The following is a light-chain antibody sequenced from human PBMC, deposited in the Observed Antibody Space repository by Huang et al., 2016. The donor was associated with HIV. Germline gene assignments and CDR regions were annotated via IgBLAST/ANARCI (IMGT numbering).Light chain of an antibody. V-gene: IGKV3-11*01. J-gene: IGKJ5*01. CDR1: QSVNSY. CDR3: QQRKYWPPIT. Sequence: ETVLTQSPAPRSLSQGESATLSCSASQSVNSYLAWYQQKPGQTPRLLICDASNRATGIPARFRGSGSGTDFTLTISSLEPEDFAVYYCQQRKYWPPITFGQGTRLEIK. CDR2: DAS.